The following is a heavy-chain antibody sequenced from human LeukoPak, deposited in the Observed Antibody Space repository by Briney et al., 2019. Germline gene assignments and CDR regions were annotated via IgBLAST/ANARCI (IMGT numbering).Heavy chain of an antibody. J-gene: IGHJ6*02. CDR1: GFTFSSYA. CDR3: ARDTTVTGLYYYGMDV. Sequence: GGSLRLSCAASGFTFSSYAMHWVRQAPGRGLEWVAVISYDGSNKYYADSVKGRFTISRDNSKNTLYLQMNSLRAEDTAVYYCARDTTVTGLYYYGMDVWGQGTTVTVSS. D-gene: IGHD4-17*01. CDR2: ISYDGSNK. V-gene: IGHV3-30-3*01.